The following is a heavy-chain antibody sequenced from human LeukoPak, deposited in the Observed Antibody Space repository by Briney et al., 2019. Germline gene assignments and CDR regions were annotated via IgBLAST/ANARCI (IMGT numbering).Heavy chain of an antibody. CDR3: ARVGYTSGCDH. V-gene: IGHV1-18*01. J-gene: IGHJ4*02. Sequence: ASVKVSCKASGYIFTSYGIGWVRQAPGQGLEWMGWISTYNGNTSYVQRLQGRVTMTTDTPTNTVHMELRSLRSDDAAVYYCARVGYTSGCDHWGQGTLVTVSS. D-gene: IGHD3-3*01. CDR1: GYIFTSYG. CDR2: ISTYNGNT.